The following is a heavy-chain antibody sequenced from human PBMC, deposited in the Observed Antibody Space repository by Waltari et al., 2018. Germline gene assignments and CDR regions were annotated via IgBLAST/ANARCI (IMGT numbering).Heavy chain of an antibody. V-gene: IGHV3-23*03. CDR3: ARDLSGSYVY. CDR2: IYSGGST. CDR1: GFNFSSYA. D-gene: IGHD1-26*01. J-gene: IGHJ4*02. Sequence: EVQLLESGGGLVQPGGSLRLSFAASGFNFSSYAMSWVRQAPGKGLEWVSVIYSGGSTYYADSVKGRFTISRDNSKNTLYLQMNSLRAEDTAVYYCARDLSGSYVYWGQGTLVTVSS.